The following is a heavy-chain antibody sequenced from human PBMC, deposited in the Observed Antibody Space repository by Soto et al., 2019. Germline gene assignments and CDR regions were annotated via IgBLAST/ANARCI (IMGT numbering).Heavy chain of an antibody. CDR3: ARDCTGTGGDAFDI. CDR2: TYYRSKWYN. D-gene: IGHD7-27*01. J-gene: IGHJ3*02. CDR1: GDSVSSNSAA. V-gene: IGHV6-1*01. Sequence: SQTLSLTCAISGDSVSSNSAAWNWIRQSPSRGLGWLGRTYYRSKWYNDYAVSVKSRITINPDTSKNQFSLQLNCVNPEDAAVYDCARDCTGTGGDAFDIWGQGTMVTVSS.